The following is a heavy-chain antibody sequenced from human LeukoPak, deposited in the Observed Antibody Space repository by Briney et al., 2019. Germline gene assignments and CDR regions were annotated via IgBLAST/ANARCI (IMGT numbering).Heavy chain of an antibody. Sequence: GGSLRLSCAASGFTFSSYEMNWVRQAPGKGLEWVSSISSSSSYIYYADSVKGRFTISRDNAKNSLYLQMNSLRAEDTAVYYCASWASSGWSISDYWGQGTLVTVSS. CDR2: ISSSSSYI. CDR1: GFTFSSYE. J-gene: IGHJ4*02. D-gene: IGHD6-19*01. CDR3: ASWASSGWSISDY. V-gene: IGHV3-21*01.